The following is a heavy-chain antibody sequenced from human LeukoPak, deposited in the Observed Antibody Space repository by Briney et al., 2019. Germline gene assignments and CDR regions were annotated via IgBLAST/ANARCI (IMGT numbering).Heavy chain of an antibody. J-gene: IGHJ4*02. V-gene: IGHV3-74*01. Sequence: QPGGSLRLSCAASGFPFNNYWIHWVRQVPGKGLVWVSRINVDGSDTAYAGVVKGRFTISRDNAKNTVFLQMNSLRAEDTAIYYCARTGSGASTTNYWGQGTLVTVS. CDR1: GFPFNNYW. CDR2: INVDGSDT. D-gene: IGHD2-15*01. CDR3: ARTGSGASTTNY.